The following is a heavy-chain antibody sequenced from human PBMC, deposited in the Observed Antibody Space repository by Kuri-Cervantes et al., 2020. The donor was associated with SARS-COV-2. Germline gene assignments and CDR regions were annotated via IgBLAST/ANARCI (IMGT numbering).Heavy chain of an antibody. CDR3: AKDGDSSGYYADAFDI. J-gene: IGHJ3*02. CDR2: ISSSSSDI. CDR1: GFAFISYT. V-gene: IGHV3-21*04. D-gene: IGHD3-22*01. Sequence: GESLKISCAGSGFAFISYTMNWVRQAPGKGLEWVSSISSSSSDIYYADSVKGRFTISRDNAKNSLYLQMNSLRAEDTAVYYCAKDGDSSGYYADAFDIWGQGTMVTVSS.